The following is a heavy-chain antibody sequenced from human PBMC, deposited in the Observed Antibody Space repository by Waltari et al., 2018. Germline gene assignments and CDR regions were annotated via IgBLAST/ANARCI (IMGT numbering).Heavy chain of an antibody. CDR2: IYYSGRT. CDR1: GGSISSYY. V-gene: IGHV4-59*01. Sequence: QVQLQESGPGLVKPSETLSLTCTVSGGSISSYYWSWIRQPPGKGLEWIGYIYYSGRTNYSPSLKSRVTISVDTSKNQFSLKLSSVTAADTAVYYCARQIPGGNSVAWDYWGQGTLVTVSS. CDR3: ARQIPGGNSVAWDY. D-gene: IGHD2-21*02. J-gene: IGHJ4*02.